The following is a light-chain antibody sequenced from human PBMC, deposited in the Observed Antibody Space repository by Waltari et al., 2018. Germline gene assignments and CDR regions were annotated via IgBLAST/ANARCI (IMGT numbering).Light chain of an antibody. V-gene: IGKV1-39*01. Sequence: QMTQSPSSLSASLGDRVPITCRAGQSISSYLNWYQQKPGMAPKLLIYASSTLQTGVPSRFSGSGSGTDFTLTISSLQPEDFATYYCQQSFTTPLTFGGGTKVEIK. CDR3: QQSFTTPLT. J-gene: IGKJ4*01. CDR2: ASS. CDR1: QSISSY.